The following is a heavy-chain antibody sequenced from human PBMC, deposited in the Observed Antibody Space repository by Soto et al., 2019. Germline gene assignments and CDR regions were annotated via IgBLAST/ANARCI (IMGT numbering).Heavy chain of an antibody. V-gene: IGHV1-69*13. Sequence: QVQLVQSGAEVRQPASSVKVSCKTSGGTFSSYAISWVRQAPGQGLEWMVGIVPIVDTSTYAQKFQGRVTITADESTSTVYMELSSLRSDDTAVYYCVRVVAIPGYPDNWGQGTLVTLSS. CDR2: IVPIVDTS. D-gene: IGHD5-12*01. CDR3: VRVVAIPGYPDN. J-gene: IGHJ4*02. CDR1: GGTFSSYA.